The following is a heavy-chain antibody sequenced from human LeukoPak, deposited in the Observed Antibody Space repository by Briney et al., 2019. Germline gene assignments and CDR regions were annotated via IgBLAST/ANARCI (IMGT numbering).Heavy chain of an antibody. Sequence: GASVKVSCKASGYTFTSYGISWVRQAPGQGLEWMGWISAYNGNTSYAQKLQGRVTMTTDTSTSTAYMELRSLRSDDTAVYYCAARGGATGTTQGDAFDIWGQGTMVTVSS. CDR3: AARGGATGTTQGDAFDI. V-gene: IGHV1-18*04. CDR2: ISAYNGNT. CDR1: GYTFTSYG. D-gene: IGHD1-1*01. J-gene: IGHJ3*02.